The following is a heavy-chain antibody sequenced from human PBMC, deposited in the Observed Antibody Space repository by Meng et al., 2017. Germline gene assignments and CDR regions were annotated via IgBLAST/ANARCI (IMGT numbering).Heavy chain of an antibody. V-gene: IGHV4-34*01. CDR1: GGSFSGYY. D-gene: IGHD6-6*01. CDR2: INHSGST. CDR3: ARRGIAARPFYY. J-gene: IGHJ4*02. Sequence: LHLPRGGTVLLKPSETLSLACAVYGGSFSGYYWGWIRQPPGKGLEWIGEINHSGSTNYNPSLKSRVTISVDTSKNQFSLKLSSVTAADTAVYYCARRGIAARPFYYWGQGTLVTASS.